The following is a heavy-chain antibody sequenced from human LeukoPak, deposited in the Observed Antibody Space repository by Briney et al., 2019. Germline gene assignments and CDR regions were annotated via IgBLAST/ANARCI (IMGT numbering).Heavy chain of an antibody. CDR3: ARDPVGYCTNGVCSNHAFDI. D-gene: IGHD2-8*01. Sequence: SETLSLTCAVYGGSFSGYYWSWIRQPPGKGLEWIGSIYYSGSTYYNPSLKSRVTISVDTSKNQFSLKLSSVTAADTAVYYCARDPVGYCTNGVCSNHAFDIWGQGTMVTVSS. CDR2: IYYSGST. V-gene: IGHV4-34*01. CDR1: GGSFSGYY. J-gene: IGHJ3*02.